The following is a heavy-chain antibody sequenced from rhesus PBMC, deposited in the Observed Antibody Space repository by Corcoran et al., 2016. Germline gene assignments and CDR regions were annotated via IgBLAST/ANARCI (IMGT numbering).Heavy chain of an antibody. D-gene: IGHD1-20*01. CDR2: SYGSGGST. Sequence: QVQLQESGPGLVKPSETLSLTCAVSGGSLSSHYWSWIRQPSGKGLGWIGRSYGSGGSTDYNPSLKSRVTISTDTSKNQFSLKLSSVTAADTAVYYCARNLILNSWNNPYYYGLDSWGQGVVVTVSS. CDR3: ARNLILNSWNNPYYYGLDS. V-gene: IGHV4-160*01. CDR1: GGSLSSHY. J-gene: IGHJ6*01.